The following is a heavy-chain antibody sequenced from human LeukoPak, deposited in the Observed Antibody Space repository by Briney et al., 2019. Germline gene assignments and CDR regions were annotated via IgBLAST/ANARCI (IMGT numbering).Heavy chain of an antibody. CDR1: GGSISSYY. CDR3: ARGTYYDYVWGSYRYTSYFDY. V-gene: IGHV4-59*01. D-gene: IGHD3-16*02. CDR2: IYYSGST. J-gene: IGHJ4*02. Sequence: SETLSLTCTVSGGSISSYYWSWIRQPPGKGQEWIGYIYYSGSTNYNPSLKSRVTISVDTSKNQFSLKLSSVTAADTAVYYCARGTYYDYVWGSYRYTSYFDYWGQGTLVTVSS.